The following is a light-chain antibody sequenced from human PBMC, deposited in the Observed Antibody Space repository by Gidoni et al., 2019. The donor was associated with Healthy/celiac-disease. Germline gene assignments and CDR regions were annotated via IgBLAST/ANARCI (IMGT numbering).Light chain of an antibody. Sequence: DIQMTQSPSSLSASVGDRVTITCRASQSISSYLNWYQQKQGKAPKLLIYAASSLQSGVTSRFSGSGSGTDFTITISSLQPEDFATYYCQQSYSTPCSFGQGTKLEIK. CDR2: AAS. CDR3: QQSYSTPCS. J-gene: IGKJ2*04. V-gene: IGKV1-39*01. CDR1: QSISSY.